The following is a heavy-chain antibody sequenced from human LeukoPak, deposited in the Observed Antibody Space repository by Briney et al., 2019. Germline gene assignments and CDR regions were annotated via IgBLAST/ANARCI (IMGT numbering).Heavy chain of an antibody. D-gene: IGHD3/OR15-3a*01. Sequence: SETLSLTCTVSGGSISSYYWSWIRQPAGKGLEWIGRIYTSGSTNYNPSLKSRVTMSVDTSKNQFSLKLSSVTAADTAVYYCARQKFLDFLSISYFDYWGQGTLVTVSS. CDR1: GGSISSYY. CDR3: ARQKFLDFLSISYFDY. V-gene: IGHV4-4*07. J-gene: IGHJ4*02. CDR2: IYTSGST.